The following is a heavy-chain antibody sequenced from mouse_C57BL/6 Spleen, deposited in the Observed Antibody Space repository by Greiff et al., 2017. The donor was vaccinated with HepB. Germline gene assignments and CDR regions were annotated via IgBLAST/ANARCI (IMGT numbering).Heavy chain of an antibody. CDR3: ARWDYSNFYAMDY. D-gene: IGHD2-5*01. CDR2: INPGSGGT. V-gene: IGHV1-54*01. J-gene: IGHJ4*01. CDR1: GYAFTNYL. Sequence: QVHVKQSGAELVRPGTSVKVPCKASGYAFTNYLIEWVKQRPGQGLEWIGVINPGSGGTNYNEKFKGKATLTADKSSSTAYMQLSSLTSEDSAVYFCARWDYSNFYAMDYWGQGTSVTVSS.